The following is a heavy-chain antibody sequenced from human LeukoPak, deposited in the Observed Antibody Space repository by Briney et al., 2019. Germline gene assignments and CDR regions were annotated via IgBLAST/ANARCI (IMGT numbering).Heavy chain of an antibody. CDR1: GFRFSSYG. CDR3: ARDSSAVTVTALLDI. V-gene: IGHV3-33*01. J-gene: IGHJ3*02. Sequence: PGRSLRLSCAASGFRFSSYGMHWVRQAPGKGLGWVAIIWYDGSNKYYEDSVKGRFTISRDNSKNTLHLQMNSLRAEDTALYYCARDSSAVTVTALLDIWGQGTMVTVSS. D-gene: IGHD4-17*01. CDR2: IWYDGSNK.